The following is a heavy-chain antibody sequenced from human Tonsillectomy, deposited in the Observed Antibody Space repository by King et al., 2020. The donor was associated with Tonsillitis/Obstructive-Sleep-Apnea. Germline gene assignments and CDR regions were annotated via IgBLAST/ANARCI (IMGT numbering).Heavy chain of an antibody. CDR3: AGGATTVTQDGYDI. Sequence: VQLVESGGGLVQPGGSLRLSCAASGFTVSSTYMTWVRQAPGKGLEWVSVIYSGGRTYYADTVKGRVSISRDDSKNTVYLQMNRLRAEDIGVYYCAGGATTVTQDGYDIWGQGTMVTVSS. J-gene: IGHJ3*02. V-gene: IGHV3-66*01. D-gene: IGHD4-17*01. CDR1: GFTVSSTY. CDR2: IYSGGRT.